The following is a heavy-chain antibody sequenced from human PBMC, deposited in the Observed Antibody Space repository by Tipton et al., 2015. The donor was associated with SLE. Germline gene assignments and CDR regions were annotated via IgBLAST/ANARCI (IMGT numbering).Heavy chain of an antibody. D-gene: IGHD2-21*01. CDR3: AKRPNRVVIASWYFDL. CDR2: ISYDGSNK. CDR1: GFTFTSYG. V-gene: IGHV3-30*18. J-gene: IGHJ2*01. Sequence: SLRLSCAASGFTFTSYGMHWVRQAPGKGLEWVAVISYDGSNKYYADSVKGRLTISRDNSKNTLYLQMNSLRAEDTAVYYCAKRPNRVVIASWYFDLWGRGTLVTVSS.